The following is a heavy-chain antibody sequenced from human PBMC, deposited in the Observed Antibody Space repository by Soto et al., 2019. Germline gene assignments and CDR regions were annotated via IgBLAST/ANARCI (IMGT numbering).Heavy chain of an antibody. CDR3: ARDLRVYSQDEPNTGYGMDV. J-gene: IGHJ6*02. V-gene: IGHV1-69*06. CDR1: GGTFSSYA. D-gene: IGHD6-13*01. Sequence: QVQLVQSGAEVKKPGSSVKVSCKASGGTFSSYAISWVRQAPGHVPDWMGGIIPIFGTANYAQKVQSRVTMNADKSTSTAYMELSSLRSEDTAVYYCARDLRVYSQDEPNTGYGMDVWGQGTTVTVSS. CDR2: IIPIFGTA.